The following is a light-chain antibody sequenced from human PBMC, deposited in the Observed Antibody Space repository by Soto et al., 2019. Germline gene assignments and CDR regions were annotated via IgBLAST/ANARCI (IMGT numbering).Light chain of an antibody. CDR1: QSISSN. V-gene: IGKV1-39*01. CDR2: ASS. Sequence: DIQMTQSPSSLSVSVGDRVTITCRASQSISSNLNWYQHKPGKVHGLLIYASSNLQSGVPSRLSGSGPRTDFTLTISSLQTEDFATYYGQQSYSTAYPFGQGTKLEIK. J-gene: IGKJ2*01. CDR3: QQSYSTAYP.